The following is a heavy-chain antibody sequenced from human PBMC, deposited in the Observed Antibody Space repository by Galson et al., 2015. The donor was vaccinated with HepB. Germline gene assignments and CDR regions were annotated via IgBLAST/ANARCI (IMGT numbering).Heavy chain of an antibody. CDR2: IIPIFGTA. Sequence: SVKVSCKASGGTFSSYAISWVRQAPGQGLEWMGGIIPIFGTANYAQKFQGRVTITADESTSTAYMELSSLRSEDTAVYYCARGSYDFWSGTYYYYYGMDVWGQGTTVAVSS. V-gene: IGHV1-69*13. CDR1: GGTFSSYA. CDR3: ARGSYDFWSGTYYYYYGMDV. D-gene: IGHD3-3*01. J-gene: IGHJ6*02.